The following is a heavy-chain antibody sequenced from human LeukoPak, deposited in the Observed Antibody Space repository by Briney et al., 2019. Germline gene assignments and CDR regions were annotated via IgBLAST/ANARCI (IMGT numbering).Heavy chain of an antibody. V-gene: IGHV3-23*01. J-gene: IGHJ4*02. CDR1: GFTFSNYA. CDR2: ISGSSGST. D-gene: IGHD5-24*01. Sequence: GGSLRLPCAAPGFTFSNYAMSWVRQAPGKGLEWVSFISGSSGSTYSPDSVKGRFTISRDNSKNTLYLQMNSLRAEDTAIYYCAKAERWLQTLFDYWGQGTLVTVSS. CDR3: AKAERWLQTLFDY.